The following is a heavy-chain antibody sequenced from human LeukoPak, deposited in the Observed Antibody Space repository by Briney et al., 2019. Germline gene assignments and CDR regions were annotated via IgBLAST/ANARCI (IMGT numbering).Heavy chain of an antibody. CDR2: TRQDGNEK. Sequence: GGSLRLSCVASGFTFSSYWMTWVRQAPGKGLEWVANTRQDGNEKYYVGSVRGRFTISRDNAKNSLYLQMNSLRAEDTAVYYCATDRRGSNDYWGQGTLVTVSS. CDR1: GFTFSSYW. J-gene: IGHJ4*02. CDR3: ATDRRGSNDY. D-gene: IGHD3-10*01. V-gene: IGHV3-7*01.